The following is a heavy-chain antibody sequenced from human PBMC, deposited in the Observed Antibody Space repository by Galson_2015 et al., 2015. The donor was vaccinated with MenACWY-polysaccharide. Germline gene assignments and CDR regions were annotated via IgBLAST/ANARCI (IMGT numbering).Heavy chain of an antibody. Sequence: SLRLSCAASGFTFSSYWMSWVRQAPGKGLEWVANIKQDGSEKYYVDSVKGRFTISRDNAKNSLYLQMNSLRAEDTAVYYCAREGKRSGYNYYYWGQGTLVTVSS. CDR2: IKQDGSEK. CDR3: AREGKRSGYNYYY. CDR1: GFTFSSYW. V-gene: IGHV3-7*01. D-gene: IGHD5-24*01. J-gene: IGHJ4*02.